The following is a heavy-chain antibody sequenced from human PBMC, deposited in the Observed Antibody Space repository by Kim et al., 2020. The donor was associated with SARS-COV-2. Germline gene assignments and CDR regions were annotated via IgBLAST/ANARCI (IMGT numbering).Heavy chain of an antibody. Sequence: SETLSLTCTVSGGSISSSSYYWGWIRQPPGKGLEWIGSIYYSGSTYYNPSLKSRVTISVDTSKNQFSLKLSSVTAADTAVYYCARQGQQLVRANWFDPWGQGTLVTVSS. CDR3: ARQGQQLVRANWFDP. J-gene: IGHJ5*02. CDR2: IYYSGST. V-gene: IGHV4-39*01. D-gene: IGHD6-13*01. CDR1: GGSISSSSYY.